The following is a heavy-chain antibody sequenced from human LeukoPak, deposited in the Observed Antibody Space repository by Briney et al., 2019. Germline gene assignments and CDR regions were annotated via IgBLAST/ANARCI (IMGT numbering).Heavy chain of an antibody. CDR1: GYTFTGYY. D-gene: IGHD3-22*01. Sequence: ASVKVSCKASGYTFTGYYMHWVRQAPGQGLEWMGIINPSGGSTSYAQKFQGRVTMTRDMSTSTVYMELSSLRSEDTAVYYCARDSASYYYDSSGYYGLAYCGQGTLVTVSS. J-gene: IGHJ4*02. CDR3: ARDSASYYYDSSGYYGLAY. CDR2: INPSGGST. V-gene: IGHV1-46*01.